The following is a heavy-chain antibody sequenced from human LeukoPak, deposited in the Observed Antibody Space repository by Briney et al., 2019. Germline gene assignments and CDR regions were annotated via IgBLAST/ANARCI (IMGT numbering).Heavy chain of an antibody. Sequence: SETLSLTCTVSGGSISSYYWSWIRQPPGKGLEWIGKINHSGSTNYSPSLKSRVTISIDTSKNQFSLKLNSMTAADTAVYYCARGEGARDGYNYAGPFYFDYWGHGTLVTVSS. J-gene: IGHJ4*01. D-gene: IGHD5-24*01. CDR3: ARGEGARDGYNYAGPFYFDY. CDR2: INHSGST. CDR1: GGSISSYY. V-gene: IGHV4-34*01.